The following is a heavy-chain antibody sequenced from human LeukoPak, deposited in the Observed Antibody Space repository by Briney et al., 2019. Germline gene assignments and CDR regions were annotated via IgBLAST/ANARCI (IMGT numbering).Heavy chain of an antibody. CDR1: GFTFSNAW. J-gene: IGHJ4*02. CDR3: TTAVGGSYVFDY. Sequence: PGGSLRLSCAASGFTFSNAWMSWVRQAPGKGLEWVGHIKSKTDGGTTDYAAPVKGRFTISRDDSKNTLYLQMNSLKTEDTAVYYCTTAVGGSYVFDYWGQGTLVTVSS. V-gene: IGHV3-15*01. D-gene: IGHD1-26*01. CDR2: IKSKTDGGTT.